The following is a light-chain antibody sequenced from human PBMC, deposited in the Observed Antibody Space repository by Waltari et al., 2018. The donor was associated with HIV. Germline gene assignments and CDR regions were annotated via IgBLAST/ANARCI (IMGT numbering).Light chain of an antibody. CDR1: QDISTF. J-gene: IGKJ5*01. V-gene: IGKV1-8*01. CDR3: QQYFNYPLT. CDR2: GAS. Sequence: AIRLTQSPSSLSASTGGRVTITCRPSQDISTFLAWFQQKPGEAPHLLIYGASSLENGVPSRFSGSGSGTNFSLTISCLQSEDLATYFCQQYFNYPLTFGQGTRLDIK.